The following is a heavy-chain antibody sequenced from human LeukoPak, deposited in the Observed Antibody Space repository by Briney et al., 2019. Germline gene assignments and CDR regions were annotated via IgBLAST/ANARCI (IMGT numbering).Heavy chain of an antibody. CDR3: ARPLDGSGWDDAFDI. Sequence: GESLKISCKGSGYSFTSYWISWVRQMPGKGLEWMGRIDPSDSYTNYSPSFQGHVTIPADKSISTAYLQWSSLKASDTAMYYCARPLDGSGWDDAFDIWGQGTMVTVSS. D-gene: IGHD6-19*01. V-gene: IGHV5-10-1*01. CDR2: IDPSDSYT. J-gene: IGHJ3*02. CDR1: GYSFTSYW.